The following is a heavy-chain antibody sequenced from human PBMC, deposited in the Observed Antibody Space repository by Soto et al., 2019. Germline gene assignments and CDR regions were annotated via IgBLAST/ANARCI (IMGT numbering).Heavy chain of an antibody. V-gene: IGHV1-8*01. D-gene: IGHD3-3*01. J-gene: IGHJ4*01. CDR2: MNPNSGNT. CDR1: GYTFTSYD. Sequence: QVQLVQSGAEVKKPGASVKVSCKASGYTFTSYDINWVRQATGQGLEWMGWMNPNSGNTGYAQKFPGIVTMSWNTSISTAYMWLSSLRSEDTAVYYCARVAEVFGVVIPYHATGYYFDYWGHGTLVTVSS. CDR3: ARVAEVFGVVIPYHATGYYFDY.